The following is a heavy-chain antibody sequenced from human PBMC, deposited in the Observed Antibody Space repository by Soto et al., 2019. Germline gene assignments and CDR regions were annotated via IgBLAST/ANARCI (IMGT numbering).Heavy chain of an antibody. CDR2: IYPGDSDT. CDR1: GYSFTSYW. Sequence: GESLKISCKGSGYSFTSYWIGWVRQMPGKGLEWMGIIYPGDSDTRYSPSFQGQVTISADKSISTAYLQWSSLKASDTAMYYCARLITIFGVATGGFWFDPWGQGTLVTVSS. J-gene: IGHJ5*02. D-gene: IGHD3-3*01. V-gene: IGHV5-51*01. CDR3: ARLITIFGVATGGFWFDP.